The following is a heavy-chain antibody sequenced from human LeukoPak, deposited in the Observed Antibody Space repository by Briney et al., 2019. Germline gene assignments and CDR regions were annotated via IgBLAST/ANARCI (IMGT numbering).Heavy chain of an antibody. Sequence: SETLSLTCAVYGGSFSGYYWSWIRQPPGKGLEWIGEINHSGSTNYNPSLKSRVTISVDTSKNQFSLRLSSVTAADTAVYYCARTGSTVTMLYPFDHWGQGTLVTVSS. CDR1: GGSFSGYY. D-gene: IGHD4-17*01. V-gene: IGHV4-34*01. CDR2: INHSGST. CDR3: ARTGSTVTMLYPFDH. J-gene: IGHJ4*02.